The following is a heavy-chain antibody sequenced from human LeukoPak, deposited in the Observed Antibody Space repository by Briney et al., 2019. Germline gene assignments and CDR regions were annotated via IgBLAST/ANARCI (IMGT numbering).Heavy chain of an antibody. CDR2: INPSGVST. V-gene: IGHV1-46*01. Sequence: GASVKASCKASGYTFTSYYMHWGRQAPGQGLEWRGIINPSGVSTSYSQKFQGRVTITRDVSTSTVSMELSSLRSEEPAVYYCAREGADQPFDYWGQGTLVTVSS. CDR1: GYTFTSYY. J-gene: IGHJ4*02. D-gene: IGHD2-2*01. CDR3: AREGADQPFDY.